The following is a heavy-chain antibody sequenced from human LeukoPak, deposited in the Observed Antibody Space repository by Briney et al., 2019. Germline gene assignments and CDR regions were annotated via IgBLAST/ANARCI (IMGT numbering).Heavy chain of an antibody. Sequence: GGSLRLSCAASGFTFSSYWTHWVRQAPGKGLEWVSRINNDGSDTTYADSVKGRFTVSRDNAKNTLYVEMNSLRADDTAVYYCARGLRGPDYWGQGTLVTVSS. CDR3: ARGLRGPDY. V-gene: IGHV3-74*01. CDR1: GFTFSSYW. D-gene: IGHD3-10*01. CDR2: INNDGSDT. J-gene: IGHJ4*02.